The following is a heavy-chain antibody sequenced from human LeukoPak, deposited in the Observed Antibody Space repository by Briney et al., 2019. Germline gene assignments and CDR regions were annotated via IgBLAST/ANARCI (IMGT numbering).Heavy chain of an antibody. Sequence: GGSLRLSCVASGFTFDDYGIGWVRQAPGKGLEWVSGINWNGGSTDYADSLKGRFTISRDNAKNSVYLQMSSLRVEDTALYHCVLTSGSGSYRGYLNYWGQGTLVTVSS. D-gene: IGHD3-10*01. CDR2: INWNGGST. CDR3: VLTSGSGSYRGYLNY. CDR1: GFTFDDYG. J-gene: IGHJ4*02. V-gene: IGHV3-20*01.